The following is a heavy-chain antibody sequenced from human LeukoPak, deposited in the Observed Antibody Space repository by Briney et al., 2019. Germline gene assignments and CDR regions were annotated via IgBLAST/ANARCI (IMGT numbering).Heavy chain of an antibody. Sequence: SETLSLTCTVSSDSISSSYWSWIRQPPGKGLERIGYIYYSGSTNYNPSLKSRVAISVDTSKNQFSLKLNSVTAADTAVYYCARGYCSSTICFQYFHHWGQGTLVTVSS. D-gene: IGHD2-2*01. J-gene: IGHJ1*01. CDR3: ARGYCSSTICFQYFHH. CDR2: IYYSGST. CDR1: SDSISSSY. V-gene: IGHV4-59*01.